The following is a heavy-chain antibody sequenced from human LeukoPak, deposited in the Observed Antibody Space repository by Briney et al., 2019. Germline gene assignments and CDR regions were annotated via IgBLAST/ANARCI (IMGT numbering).Heavy chain of an antibody. CDR2: ISAYNGNT. CDR1: GYTFTSYG. V-gene: IGHV1-18*01. J-gene: IGHJ5*02. CDR3: ARAIPSRFLEWLLGAFDP. Sequence: ASVKVSCKASGYTFTSYGISWVRQAPGQGLEWMGWISAYNGNTNYAQKLQGRVTMTTDTSTSTAYMELRSLRSDDTAVYYCARAIPSRFLEWLLGAFDPWGQGTLVTVSS. D-gene: IGHD3-3*01.